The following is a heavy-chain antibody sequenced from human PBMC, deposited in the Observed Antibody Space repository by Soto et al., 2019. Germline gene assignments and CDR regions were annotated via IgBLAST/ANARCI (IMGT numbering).Heavy chain of an antibody. D-gene: IGHD3-22*01. CDR1: GGSFSSSTYY. J-gene: IGHJ5*02. CDR2: MYSGGNT. Sequence: SETLSLTCTVSGGSFSSSTYYWGWIRQPPGKGLEWIGSMYSGGNTYYNPSLKSRVTVSVDTSKNHFSLKLTSVTASDTAMYYCARQPYDSTGYYYGAWGQGTLVTVSS. V-gene: IGHV4-39*01. CDR3: ARQPYDSTGYYYGA.